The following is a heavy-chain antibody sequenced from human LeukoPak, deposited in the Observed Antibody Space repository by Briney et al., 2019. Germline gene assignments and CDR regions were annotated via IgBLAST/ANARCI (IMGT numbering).Heavy chain of an antibody. CDR2: INAGNGNT. V-gene: IGHV1-3*01. CDR1: GYTFTGYY. D-gene: IGHD2-2*01. CDR3: ARDCSSTSCYDY. J-gene: IGHJ4*02. Sequence: ASVKVSCKASGYTFTGYYMHWVRQAPGQRLEWMGWINAGNGNTKYSQKFQGRVTITRDTSASTAYMELSSLRSEDTAVYYCARDCSSTSCYDYWGQGTLVTVSS.